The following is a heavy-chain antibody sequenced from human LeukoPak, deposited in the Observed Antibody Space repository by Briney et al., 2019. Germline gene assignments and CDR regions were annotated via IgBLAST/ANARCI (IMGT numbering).Heavy chain of an antibody. CDR3: ARAPAYGYIFTVDY. CDR2: IYHSGST. J-gene: IGHJ4*02. D-gene: IGHD5-18*01. CDR1: GGSISSSNW. Sequence: SETQSLTCAVSGGSISSSNWWSWDRQPPGKGLEWRVEIYHSGSTNYNPSLRRRATISVDKSKNQFSLQLSSVTAADTAVYYCARAPAYGYIFTVDYWGQGTLVTVSS. V-gene: IGHV4-4*02.